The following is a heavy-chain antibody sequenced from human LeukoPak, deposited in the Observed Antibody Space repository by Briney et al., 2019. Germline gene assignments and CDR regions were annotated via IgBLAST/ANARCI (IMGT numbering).Heavy chain of an antibody. CDR3: ARPLDIRRGNYGDYLDY. CDR2: IKSKTDGETT. J-gene: IGHJ4*02. V-gene: IGHV3-15*01. D-gene: IGHD4-17*01. Sequence: PGGSLRLSCAASGFTFSNAWMSWVRQAPGRGLEWVGRIKSKTDGETTDYAAPVKGRFTISRDDSKNTLCLQINSLKTEDTAVYYCARPLDIRRGNYGDYLDYWGQGTLVTVSS. CDR1: GFTFSNAW.